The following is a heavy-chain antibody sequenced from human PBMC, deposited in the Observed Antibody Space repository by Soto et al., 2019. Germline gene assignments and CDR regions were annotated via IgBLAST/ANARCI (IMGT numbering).Heavy chain of an antibody. J-gene: IGHJ6*02. CDR2: MYHSGST. CDR1: GGSISSGGYS. V-gene: IGHV4-30-2*01. D-gene: IGHD3-3*01. Sequence: SETLSLTCAVSGGSISSGGYSWSWIRQPPGKGLEWIGYMYHSGSTYYNPSLKSRVTISVDKSKNQFSLKLSSVTAADTAVYYCARTHTYYDFWSGYRPRGAEGPGRYYYYVIDVWGQRTTDTGSS. CDR3: ARTHTYYDFWSGYRPRGAEGPGRYYYYVIDV.